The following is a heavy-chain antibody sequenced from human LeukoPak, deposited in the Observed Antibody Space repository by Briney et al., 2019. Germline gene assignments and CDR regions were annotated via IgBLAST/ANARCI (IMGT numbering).Heavy chain of an antibody. CDR3: AKGSGGSPDAAFDI. V-gene: IGHV3-43D*03. D-gene: IGHD1-26*01. J-gene: IGHJ3*02. CDR2: NSWEGGST. Sequence: GGSLRLSCAASGFTFDDFAVHWVRQAPGKGLEWVSLNSWEGGSTYYADSVEGRFTISRDNNKNSLYLQMNSLRPEDSALYYCAKGSGGSPDAAFDIWGQGTMVTVAS. CDR1: GFTFDDFA.